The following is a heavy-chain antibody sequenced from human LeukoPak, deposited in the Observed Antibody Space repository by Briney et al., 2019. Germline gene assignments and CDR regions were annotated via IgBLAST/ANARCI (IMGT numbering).Heavy chain of an antibody. CDR3: AKGKQWELPFDY. V-gene: IGHV3-23*01. CDR2: ISTGGKT. D-gene: IGHD1-26*01. J-gene: IGHJ4*02. CDR1: GFTFRTYA. Sequence: GASLRLSCAASGFTFRTYAMSWVRQATGKGLDWVSAISTGGKTYYADSVKGRFTISRDNSKNTLHLQMNSLRAEDTAVYYCAKGKQWELPFDYWGQGTLVTVSS.